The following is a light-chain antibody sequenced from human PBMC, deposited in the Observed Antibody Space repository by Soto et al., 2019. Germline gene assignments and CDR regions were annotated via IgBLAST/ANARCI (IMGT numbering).Light chain of an antibody. J-gene: IGKJ1*01. CDR2: GAS. V-gene: IGKV3-20*01. Sequence: EIVLTQSPGTPSLSPGERATLSCRASQSVRSRYLAWYQQKPGRAPRLLIYGASNRATGIPDRFSGSGSGTDFTLTVSRLEPADFAVYFCQQYDTSPGTFGQGTKVEIK. CDR3: QQYDTSPGT. CDR1: QSVRSRY.